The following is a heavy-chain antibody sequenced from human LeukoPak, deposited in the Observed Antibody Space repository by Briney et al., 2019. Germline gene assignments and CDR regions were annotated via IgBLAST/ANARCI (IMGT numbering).Heavy chain of an antibody. J-gene: IGHJ4*02. CDR2: ITWNGFST. CDR1: GFTFDGYA. Sequence: LPGGSLRLSCEASGFTFDGYAMHWVRQTPEKGLEWLGLITWNGFSTYYADSVRGRFTISRDNSKNSLYLQMNSLSTDDTALYYCAKDYGYSNDWYLIDYWGQGTLVTVSS. V-gene: IGHV3-43D*03. D-gene: IGHD6-19*01. CDR3: AKDYGYSNDWYLIDY.